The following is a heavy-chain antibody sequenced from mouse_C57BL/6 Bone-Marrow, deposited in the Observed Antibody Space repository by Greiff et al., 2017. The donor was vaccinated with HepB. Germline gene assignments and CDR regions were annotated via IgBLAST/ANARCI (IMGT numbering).Heavy chain of an antibody. CDR2: IYPGSGST. J-gene: IGHJ2*01. CDR1: GYTFTSYW. D-gene: IGHD2-5*01. CDR3: ARGDSNYCLDY. V-gene: IGHV1-55*01. Sequence: VQLQQSGAELVKPGASVKMSCKASGYTFTSYWITWVKQRPGQGLEWIGDIYPGSGSTNYNEKFKSKATLTVDTSSSTAYMQLSSLTSEDSAVYYCARGDSNYCLDYWGQGTTLTVSS.